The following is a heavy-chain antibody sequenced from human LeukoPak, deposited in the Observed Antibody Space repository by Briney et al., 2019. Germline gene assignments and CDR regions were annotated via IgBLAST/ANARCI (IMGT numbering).Heavy chain of an antibody. CDR1: GGSISSHY. J-gene: IGHJ4*02. D-gene: IGHD6-6*01. V-gene: IGHV4-59*11. CDR2: IYYSGST. CDR3: ATGGDSSSYARFDY. Sequence: KPSETLSLTCTVSGGSISSHYWSWIRQPPGKGLEWIGYIYYSGSTNYNPPLKSRVTISVDTSKNQFSLKLSSVTAADTAVYYCATGGDSSSYARFDYWGQGTLVTVSS.